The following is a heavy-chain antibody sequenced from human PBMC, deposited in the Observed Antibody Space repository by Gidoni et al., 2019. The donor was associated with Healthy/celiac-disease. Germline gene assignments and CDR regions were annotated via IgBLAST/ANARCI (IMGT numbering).Heavy chain of an antibody. V-gene: IGHV3-21*01. Sequence: EVQLVESGGGLVKPGGSLRLSCAASGFTFSSYSMNWVRQAPGKGLEWVSSISSSSSYIYYADSVKGRFTISRDNAKNSLYLQMNSLRAEDTAVYYCARDAHYDYVWGSYRYSPYYFDYWGQGTLVTVSS. CDR3: ARDAHYDYVWGSYRYSPYYFDY. CDR1: GFTFSSYS. CDR2: ISSSSSYI. D-gene: IGHD3-16*02. J-gene: IGHJ4*02.